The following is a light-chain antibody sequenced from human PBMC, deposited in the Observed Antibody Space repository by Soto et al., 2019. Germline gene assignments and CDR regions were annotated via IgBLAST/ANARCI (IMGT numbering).Light chain of an antibody. Sequence: DIQLTQSPSFLSASVGDRVTITCRASQGISSYLAWYQQKPGKAPNLLIHTASTLQSGVPSRFSGSGSGTEFTLTISCLQSEDFATYYCQQYYSYPQTFGQGTKVDIK. CDR2: TAS. CDR3: QQYYSYPQT. CDR1: QGISSY. V-gene: IGKV1-9*01. J-gene: IGKJ1*01.